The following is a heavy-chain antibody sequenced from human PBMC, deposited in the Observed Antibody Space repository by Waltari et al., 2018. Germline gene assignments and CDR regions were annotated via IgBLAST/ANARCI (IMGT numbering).Heavy chain of an antibody. J-gene: IGHJ4*02. D-gene: IGHD5-12*01. Sequence: EVQLLESGGGLVQPGGSLRLSCAASVFTFSSYAMSWVRPASGKGLEWVSASSGSGGSTYYADSVKGRFTISRDNSKNTLDLQMNSLRAEDTAVYYCASLRGYSGYDYDVDYWGQGTLVTVSS. CDR3: ASLRGYSGYDYDVDY. V-gene: IGHV3-23*01. CDR2: SSGSGGST. CDR1: VFTFSSYA.